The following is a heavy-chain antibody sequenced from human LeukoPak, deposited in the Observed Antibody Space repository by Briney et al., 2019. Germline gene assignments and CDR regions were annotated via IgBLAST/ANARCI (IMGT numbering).Heavy chain of an antibody. CDR2: ISSSSSYI. CDR3: ARDWGGATSAVD. Sequence: GGSLRLSCAASGFTFSSYSMNWVRQAPGKGLEWVSSISSSSSYIYYADSVKGRFTISRDNAKNSLYLQMNSLRAEDTAVYYCARDWGGATSAVDWGQGTLVTASS. D-gene: IGHD1-26*01. V-gene: IGHV3-21*01. CDR1: GFTFSSYS. J-gene: IGHJ4*02.